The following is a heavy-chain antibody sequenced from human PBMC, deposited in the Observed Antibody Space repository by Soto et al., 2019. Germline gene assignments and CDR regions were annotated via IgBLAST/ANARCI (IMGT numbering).Heavy chain of an antibody. V-gene: IGHV4-34*01. Sequence: SETLSLTCAVYGGSFSGYYWTWIRQPPGTGLEWIGEINHSGSTNYNPSLKSRVTISVDTSKNQFSLRLTSVTAADTAVFYCARPNTEPDAFDIWGQGTMVTVS. J-gene: IGHJ3*02. CDR2: INHSGST. D-gene: IGHD5-18*01. CDR3: ARPNTEPDAFDI. CDR1: GGSFSGYY.